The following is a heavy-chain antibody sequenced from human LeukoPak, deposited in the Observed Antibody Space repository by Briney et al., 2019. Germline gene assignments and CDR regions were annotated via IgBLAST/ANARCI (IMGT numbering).Heavy chain of an antibody. J-gene: IGHJ4*02. CDR2: IIPIFGTA. CDR1: GGTFSSYA. V-gene: IGHV1-69*13. Sequence: ASVKVSCKASGGTFSSYAISWVRQAPGQGLEWMGGIIPIFGTANYAQKFQGRVTITADEYTSTAYMELSSLRSEDTAVYYCARDTGASTGGNYIFDYWGQGTLVTVSS. CDR3: ARDTGASTGGNYIFDY. D-gene: IGHD4-23*01.